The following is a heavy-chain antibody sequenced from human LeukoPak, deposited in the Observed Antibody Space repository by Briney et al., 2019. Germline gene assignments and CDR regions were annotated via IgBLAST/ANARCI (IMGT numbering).Heavy chain of an antibody. Sequence: GGSLRLSCAGSGFDFDNYAMSWVRQAPGKGLEWVSGVSASGKTIYYADSVKGRFSISRDSSQNILYLQMNSLRAEDTAVYYCAKDSDIVVAIGAHWDQGTLVTVSS. V-gene: IGHV3-23*01. J-gene: IGHJ4*02. D-gene: IGHD2-15*01. CDR1: GFDFDNYA. CDR3: AKDSDIVVAIGAH. CDR2: VSASGKTI.